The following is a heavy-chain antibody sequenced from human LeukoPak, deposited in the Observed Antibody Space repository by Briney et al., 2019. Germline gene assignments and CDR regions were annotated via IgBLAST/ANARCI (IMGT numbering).Heavy chain of an antibody. CDR1: GGTFSSYA. V-gene: IGHV1-69*01. Sequence: GSSVKVSCKASGGTFSSYAISWVRQAPGQGLEWMGGIIPIFGTANYAQKFQGRVTITADESTSTAYMELTGLRSEDMAVYYCARGRDGYIPYNWFDPWGQGTLVTVSS. D-gene: IGHD5-24*01. J-gene: IGHJ5*02. CDR3: ARGRDGYIPYNWFDP. CDR2: IIPIFGTA.